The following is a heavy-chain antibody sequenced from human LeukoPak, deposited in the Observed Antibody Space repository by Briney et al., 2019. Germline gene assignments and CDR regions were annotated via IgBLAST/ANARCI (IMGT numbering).Heavy chain of an antibody. CDR3: ARRKDSYGSNWFDP. J-gene: IGHJ5*02. CDR2: ISAYNGNT. CDR1: GYTFTSYG. Sequence: ASVKVSCKASGYTFTSYGISWVRQAPGQGLEWMGWISAYNGNTNYAQKLQGRVTMTTDTSTSTAYMELRSLRSDDTAVYYCARRKDSYGSNWFDPWGQGTLVTVSS. D-gene: IGHD5-18*01. V-gene: IGHV1-18*01.